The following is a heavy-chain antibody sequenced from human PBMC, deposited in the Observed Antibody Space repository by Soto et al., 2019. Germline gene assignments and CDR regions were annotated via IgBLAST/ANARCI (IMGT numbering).Heavy chain of an antibody. J-gene: IGHJ4*02. Sequence: GASVKVSCKASGGTFSSYAICWVRQAPGQGLEWMGGIIPIFGTANYAQKFQGRVTITADESTSTAYMGLSGLRSEDTAVYYCARGYCSSTSCYSLDYWGQGTLVTVSS. CDR1: GGTFSSYA. D-gene: IGHD2-2*01. CDR3: ARGYCSSTSCYSLDY. CDR2: IIPIFGTA. V-gene: IGHV1-69*13.